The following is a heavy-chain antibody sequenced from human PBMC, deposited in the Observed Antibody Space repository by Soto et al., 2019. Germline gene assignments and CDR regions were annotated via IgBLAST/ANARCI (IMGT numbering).Heavy chain of an antibody. CDR1: GLTFSSNA. J-gene: IGHJ6*02. CDR3: ARGDGPHYFYGMDV. Sequence: QVQLVESGGGVVQPGRSRRLSCAASGLTFSSNAMNWVRQAPGKGLEWVAVMSYDGSNNFYADSVKGRFTISRDNSKNTLYLQMNSLRAEDTAVYYCARGDGPHYFYGMDVWGQGTTVTVSS. CDR2: MSYDGSNN. V-gene: IGHV3-30-3*01.